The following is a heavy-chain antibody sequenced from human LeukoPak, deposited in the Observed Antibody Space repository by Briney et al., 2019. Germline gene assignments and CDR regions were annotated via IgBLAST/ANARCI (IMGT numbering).Heavy chain of an antibody. D-gene: IGHD3-16*02. CDR3: ARGDATFGGVIVTAAFDI. J-gene: IGHJ3*02. Sequence: GASVKVSCKASGYTFTSYGISWVRQAPGQGLEWMGWISAYNGNTNYAQKLQGRVTMTTDTSTSTAYMELRSLRSDDTAVYYCARGDATFGGVIVTAAFDIWGQGTMVTVSS. CDR2: ISAYNGNT. V-gene: IGHV1-18*01. CDR1: GYTFTSYG.